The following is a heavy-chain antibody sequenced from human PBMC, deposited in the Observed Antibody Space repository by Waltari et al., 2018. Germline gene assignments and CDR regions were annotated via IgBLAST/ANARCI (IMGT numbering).Heavy chain of an antibody. D-gene: IGHD6-13*01. Sequence: QVQLVESGGGVVQPGRSLRLSCAASGFTFSSYGMHWVRTAPGKGLEWVAVISYDGSNKYYADSVKGRFTISRDNSKNTLYLQMNSLRAEDTAVYYCAKEQIAASPEFDYWGQGTLVTVSS. CDR2: ISYDGSNK. J-gene: IGHJ4*02. V-gene: IGHV3-30*18. CDR3: AKEQIAASPEFDY. CDR1: GFTFSSYG.